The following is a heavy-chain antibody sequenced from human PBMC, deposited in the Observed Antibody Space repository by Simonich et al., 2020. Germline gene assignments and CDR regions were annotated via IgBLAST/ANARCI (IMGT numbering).Heavy chain of an antibody. CDR2: MNPNSGNT. J-gene: IGHJ4*02. V-gene: IGHV1-8*03. D-gene: IGHD2-15*01. CDR1: GYTVTSYD. Sequence: QVQLVQSGAEVKKPGASVKVSCKASGYTVTSYDIHWVRQATGKGLEWSGWMNPNSGNTCYAQKFQGRVTITRNTSISTSYMELSSLRSEDTAVYYCARGRGGMSRGYVDYWGQGTLVTVSS. CDR3: ARGRGGMSRGYVDY.